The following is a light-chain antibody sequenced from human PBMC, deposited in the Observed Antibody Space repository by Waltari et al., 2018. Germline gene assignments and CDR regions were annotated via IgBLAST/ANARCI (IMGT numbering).Light chain of an antibody. CDR3: CSYAGGRTFPYV. J-gene: IGLJ1*01. Sequence: QSALTQPASVSGSPGQSITISCTGTSGDVGTYHLVSWYQQHPGEVPKLMIYEVTKRPSGVSIRFSGSKSGNTASLTISGLQAEDAADYYCCSYAGGRTFPYVFGTGTKVTVL. CDR2: EVT. V-gene: IGLV2-23*02. CDR1: SGDVGTYHL.